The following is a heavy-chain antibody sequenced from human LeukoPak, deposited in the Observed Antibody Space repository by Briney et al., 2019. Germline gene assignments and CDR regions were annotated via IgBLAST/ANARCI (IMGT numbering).Heavy chain of an antibody. J-gene: IGHJ4*02. CDR2: VSSTGSNT. CDR3: ARGRDGYPYNF. Sequence: GGSLRLSCAASGFTFSGYAVNWVRQAPGKGLEWVSSVSSTGSNTYYADSVKGRFTISRDSAKNSVYLQMYSLRPEDTAMYYCARGRDGYPYNFWGQGTLVTVSS. D-gene: IGHD5-24*01. V-gene: IGHV3-21*01. CDR1: GFTFSGYA.